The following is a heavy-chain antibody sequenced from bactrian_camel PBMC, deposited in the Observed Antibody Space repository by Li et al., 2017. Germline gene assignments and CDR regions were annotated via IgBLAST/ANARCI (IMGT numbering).Heavy chain of an antibody. CDR3: ATQRPYSDSHPVTADFGY. CDR1: GFTFSSYH. CDR2: SIGGPYSTT. Sequence: DVQLVESGGGLVQPGGSLRLSCAASGFTFSSYHMSWVRQAPGKALEWVAVSIGGPYSTTYYADSVKGRFSISRDNAKNTLFLQLDSLETEDTALYYCATQRPYSDSHPVTADFGYWGQGTQVTVS. D-gene: IGHD4*01. V-gene: IGHV3S40*01. J-gene: IGHJ6*01.